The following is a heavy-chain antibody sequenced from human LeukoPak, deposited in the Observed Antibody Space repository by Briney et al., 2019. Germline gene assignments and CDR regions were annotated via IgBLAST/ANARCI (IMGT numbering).Heavy chain of an antibody. CDR1: GGSISSGGYS. CDR3: ARGPYYYDSSGYYSLFWFDP. Sequence: SETLSLTCAVSGGSISSGGYSWSWIRQPPGKGLEWIGYIYHSGSTYYNPSLQSRVPISVDRSKNQFSLKLSSVTAADTAVYFCARGPYYYDSSGYYSLFWFDPWGQGTLVTVSS. J-gene: IGHJ5*02. CDR2: IYHSGST. D-gene: IGHD3-22*01. V-gene: IGHV4-30-2*01.